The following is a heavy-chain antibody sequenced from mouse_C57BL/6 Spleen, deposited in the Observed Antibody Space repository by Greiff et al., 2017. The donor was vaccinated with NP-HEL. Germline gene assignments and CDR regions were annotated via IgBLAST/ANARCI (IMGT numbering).Heavy chain of an antibody. D-gene: IGHD2-2*01. CDR2: IYPGSGST. Sequence: QVQLKQSGAELVKPGASVKMSCKASGYTFTSYWITWVKQRPGQGLEWIGDIYPGSGSTNYNEKFKSKATLTVDTSSSTAYMQLSSLTSEDSAVYYWARRGYDAETFAYWGQATLVTVSA. CDR1: GYTFTSYW. CDR3: ARRGYDAETFAY. V-gene: IGHV1-55*01. J-gene: IGHJ3*01.